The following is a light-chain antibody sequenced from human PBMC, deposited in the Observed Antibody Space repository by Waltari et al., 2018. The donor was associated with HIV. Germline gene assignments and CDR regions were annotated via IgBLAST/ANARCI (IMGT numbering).Light chain of an antibody. CDR2: GAS. CDR3: QRYGSS. V-gene: IGKV3-20*01. Sequence: EIVLTQSPGTLSSSPGERATLSCRASQSFSSNYLAWYQQKPGQAPRHLIYGASNRATGIPDRFSGSGSGTDFTLTISRLETEDFAVYYCQRYGSSFGQGTKLEIK. J-gene: IGKJ2*01. CDR1: QSFSSNY.